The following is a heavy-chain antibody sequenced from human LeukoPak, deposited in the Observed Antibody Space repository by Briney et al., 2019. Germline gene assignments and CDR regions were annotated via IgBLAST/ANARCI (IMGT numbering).Heavy chain of an antibody. CDR2: IYYSGST. CDR3: AKSNGYGLIDI. J-gene: IGHJ3*02. Sequence: SETPSLTCTVSGGFISSYYWSWIRQPPGKGLEWIGYIYYSGSTNYNPSLKSRVTISLDTSRNQFSLKLNSVTAADTAVYYCAKSNGYGLIDIWGQGTMVTVSS. CDR1: GGFISSYY. D-gene: IGHD3-22*01. V-gene: IGHV4-59*12.